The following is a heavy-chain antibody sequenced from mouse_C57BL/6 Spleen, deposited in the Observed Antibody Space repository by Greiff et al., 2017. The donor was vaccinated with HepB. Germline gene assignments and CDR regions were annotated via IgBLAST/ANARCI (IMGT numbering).Heavy chain of an antibody. Sequence: ESGAELVRPGASVTLSCKASGYTFTDYEMHWVKQTPVHGLEWIGAIDPETGGTAYNQKFKGKAILTADKSSSTAYMELRSLTSEDSAVYYCTKYGNYGAYWGQGTLVTVSA. V-gene: IGHV1-15*01. CDR1: GYTFTDYE. D-gene: IGHD2-10*02. CDR3: TKYGNYGAY. J-gene: IGHJ3*01. CDR2: IDPETGGT.